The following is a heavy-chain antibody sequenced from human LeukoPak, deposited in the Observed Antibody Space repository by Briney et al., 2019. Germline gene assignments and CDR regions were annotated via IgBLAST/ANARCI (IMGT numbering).Heavy chain of an antibody. CDR1: GHTFTEYY. D-gene: IGHD1-26*01. Sequence: RGSVKVSCKTSGHTFTEYYMHWVRPAPGQGVEWIGWIYPNNGGTNYAQNFQGRVTMTSDTAISTAYMELSRLRSDDTAMYYCAKYSRSSPFDSWGQGTPVTVST. J-gene: IGHJ4*02. V-gene: IGHV1-2*02. CDR3: AKYSRSSPFDS. CDR2: IYPNNGGT.